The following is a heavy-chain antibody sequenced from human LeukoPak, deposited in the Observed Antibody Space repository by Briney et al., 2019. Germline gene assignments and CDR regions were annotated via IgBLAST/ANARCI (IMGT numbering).Heavy chain of an antibody. Sequence: PGGSLRLSCAASGFTFSSYAMHWVRQAPGKGLEWVAVISYDGSNKYYADSVKGRFTISRDNSKNTLYLQMNSLRAEDTAVYYCAREYRGSSGYYEVPDAFDTWGQGTMVTVSS. CDR1: GFTFSSYA. CDR3: AREYRGSSGYYEVPDAFDT. CDR2: ISYDGSNK. V-gene: IGHV3-30*04. D-gene: IGHD3-22*01. J-gene: IGHJ3*02.